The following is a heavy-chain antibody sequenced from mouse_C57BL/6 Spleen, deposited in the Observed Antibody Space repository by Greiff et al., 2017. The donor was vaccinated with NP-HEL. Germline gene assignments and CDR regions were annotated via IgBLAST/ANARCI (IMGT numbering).Heavy chain of an antibody. V-gene: IGHV1-82*01. Sequence: QVQLQQSGPELVKPGASVKISCKASGYAFSSSWMNWVKQRPGKGLEWIGRIYPGDGDTNYNGKFKGKATLTADKSSSTAYMQLSSLTSEDSAVYFCARADRWAYWGQGTLVTVSA. CDR2: IYPGDGDT. CDR3: ARADRWAY. D-gene: IGHD1-1*02. J-gene: IGHJ3*01. CDR1: GYAFSSSW.